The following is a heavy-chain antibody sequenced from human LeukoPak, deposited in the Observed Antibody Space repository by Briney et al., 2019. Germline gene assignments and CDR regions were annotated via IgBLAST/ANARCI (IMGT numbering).Heavy chain of an antibody. J-gene: IGHJ6*02. D-gene: IGHD3-10*01. Sequence: PGGSLRLSCAASGFTFSSYWMSWVRQAPGKGLEWVANIKQVGSEKYYVDPVKGRFTIFKDNAKNSLYLQMNSLRAEDTAVYYCARDTTALWGYYYFGMDVWGQGATVTVSS. CDR1: GFTFSSYW. CDR3: ARDTTALWGYYYFGMDV. CDR2: IKQVGSEK. V-gene: IGHV3-7*01.